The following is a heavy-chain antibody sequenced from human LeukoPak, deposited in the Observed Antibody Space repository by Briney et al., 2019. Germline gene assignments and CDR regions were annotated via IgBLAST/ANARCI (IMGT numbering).Heavy chain of an antibody. D-gene: IGHD3-9*01. CDR3: AKDQGTTGSYDY. CDR2: IQKDGSYE. Sequence: PGGSLRLSCAASGFTFSTYGVDWVRQAPGQGLEWVAFIQKDGSYEYYADSAKGRFTISRDNSKNTLYLEMNNLRTEDTAVYYCAKDQGTTGSYDYWGQGTLVTVSS. CDR1: GFTFSTYG. V-gene: IGHV3-30*02. J-gene: IGHJ4*02.